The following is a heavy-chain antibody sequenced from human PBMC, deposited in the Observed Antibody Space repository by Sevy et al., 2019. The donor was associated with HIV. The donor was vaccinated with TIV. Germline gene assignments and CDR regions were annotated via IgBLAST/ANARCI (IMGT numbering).Heavy chain of an antibody. D-gene: IGHD2-21*02. CDR2: IYKTGST. J-gene: IGHJ6*03. Sequence: SETLSLTCTVSGGSISSYYWSWIRQSPGKGLESIGYIYKTGSTNYNPSLKSRVTISIDTSKNQFSLKLSSVTAADTAVYYCARRGDDFNSRNWYYYMDVWGKGTTVTVSS. CDR1: GGSISSYY. CDR3: ARRGDDFNSRNWYYYMDV. V-gene: IGHV4-59*08.